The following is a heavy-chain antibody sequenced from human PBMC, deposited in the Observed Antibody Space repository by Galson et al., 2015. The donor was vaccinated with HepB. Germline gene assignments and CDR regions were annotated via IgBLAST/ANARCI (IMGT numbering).Heavy chain of an antibody. CDR2: ISSSSSYI. CDR3: ARGSAVVVGYFDY. J-gene: IGHJ4*02. V-gene: IGHV3-21*01. Sequence: SLRLSCAASGFTFSSYNMNWVRQAPGKGLEWVSSISSSSSYIYYEDSVKGRFTISRDNAKNSLYLQMNSLRAEDTAGYYCARGSAVVVGYFDYWGQGTLVTVSS. D-gene: IGHD2-15*01. CDR1: GFTFSSYN.